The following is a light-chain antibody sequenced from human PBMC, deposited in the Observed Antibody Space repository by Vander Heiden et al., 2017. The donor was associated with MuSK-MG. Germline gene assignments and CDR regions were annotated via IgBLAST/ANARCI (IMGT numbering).Light chain of an antibody. CDR3: QQYGSSSYT. Sequence: EIVLTQSPGTLSLSPGERATLSCRASQSVSSSYLAWYQQKPGQAPRLLIYGASSRATGFPDRFSGSGSGTDFTLTISRLEPEDFAVYYCQQYGSSSYTFGQGTKLEIK. J-gene: IGKJ2*01. CDR2: GAS. V-gene: IGKV3-20*01. CDR1: QSVSSSY.